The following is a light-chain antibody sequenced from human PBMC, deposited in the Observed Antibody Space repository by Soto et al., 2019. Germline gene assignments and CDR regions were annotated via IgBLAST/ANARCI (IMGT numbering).Light chain of an antibody. CDR2: AST. CDR3: QENYCPLPA. Sequence: DIQLTQSQSSLAASVGDRVTIFCRSSQNFGNYLNWYKRTPGNVPQVLIHASTNLHTGAPARFSGSGSGTDVTLAINNLQAEDFATYFCQENYCPLPAFGPGAKV. J-gene: IGKJ1*01. CDR1: QNFGNY. V-gene: IGKV1-39*01.